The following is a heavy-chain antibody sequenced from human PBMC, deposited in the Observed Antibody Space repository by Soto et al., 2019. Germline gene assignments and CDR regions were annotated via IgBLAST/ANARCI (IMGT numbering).Heavy chain of an antibody. D-gene: IGHD3-22*01. J-gene: IGHJ6*02. CDR2: IIPIFGTA. CDR1: GGTFSSYA. CDR3: ARDVGHYYDSSGYYYPAPYYYYGMDV. Sequence: QVQLVQSGAEVKKPGSSVKVSCKASGGTFSSYAISWVRQAPGQGLEWMGGIIPIFGTANYAQKFQGRVTITACESTRTAYMELSSLRSEDTAVYYCARDVGHYYDSSGYYYPAPYYYYGMDVWGQGTTVTVSS. V-gene: IGHV1-69*12.